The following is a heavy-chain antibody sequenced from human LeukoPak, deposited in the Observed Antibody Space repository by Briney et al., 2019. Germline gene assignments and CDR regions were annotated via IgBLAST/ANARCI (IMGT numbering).Heavy chain of an antibody. CDR1: RFTFSNAW. CDR2: IKSKTDGGTT. D-gene: IGHD2-2*01. Sequence: GESLRLSCAASRFTFSNAWMSWVRQAPGKGLEWVGRIKSKTDGGTTDYAAPVKGRLTISRDDSKNTLYLQLNSLKTEDTAVYYCTTYCSSTSCYRDYAFDIWGQGTMVTVSS. CDR3: TTYCSSTSCYRDYAFDI. J-gene: IGHJ3*02. V-gene: IGHV3-15*01.